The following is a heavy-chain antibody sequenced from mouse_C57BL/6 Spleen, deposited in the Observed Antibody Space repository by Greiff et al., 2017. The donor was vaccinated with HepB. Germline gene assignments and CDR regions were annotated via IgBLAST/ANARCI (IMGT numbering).Heavy chain of an antibody. Sequence: QVQLKQPGAELVMPGASVKLSCKASGYTFTSYWMHWVKQRPGQGLEWIGEIDPSDSYTNYNQKFKGKSTLTVDKSSSTAYMQLSSLTSEDSAVYYCARGGTTAPAGYFDVWGTGTTVTVSS. CDR2: IDPSDSYT. V-gene: IGHV1-69*01. CDR3: ARGGTTAPAGYFDV. J-gene: IGHJ1*03. D-gene: IGHD1-2*01. CDR1: GYTFTSYW.